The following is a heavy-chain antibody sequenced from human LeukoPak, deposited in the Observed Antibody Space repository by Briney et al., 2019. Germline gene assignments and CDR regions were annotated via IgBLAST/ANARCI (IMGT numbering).Heavy chain of an antibody. CDR3: ARHKPPTAVASDY. J-gene: IGHJ4*02. CDR1: GGSISSSSYY. Sequence: PSETLSLTCTVSGGSISSSSYYWGWIRQPPGKGLEWIGSIYYSGSTYYNPSLKSRVTISVDTSKNQFSLKLSSVTAADTAVYYCARHKPPTAVASDYWGQGTLVTVSS. CDR2: IYYSGST. D-gene: IGHD6-19*01. V-gene: IGHV4-39*01.